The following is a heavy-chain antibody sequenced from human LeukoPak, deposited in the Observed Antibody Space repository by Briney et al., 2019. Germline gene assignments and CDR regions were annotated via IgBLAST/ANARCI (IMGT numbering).Heavy chain of an antibody. D-gene: IGHD3-10*01. CDR3: ATVSFGESSSSGFDY. Sequence: ASVTVSCTVSGYTLTELSMHWVRQAPGKGLEWMGGFYPEDGETIYAQKFQGRVTMTEDTSTDTAYMELSSLRSEDTAVYYCATVSFGESSSSGFDYWGQGTLVTVSS. CDR1: GYTLTELS. V-gene: IGHV1-24*01. J-gene: IGHJ4*02. CDR2: FYPEDGET.